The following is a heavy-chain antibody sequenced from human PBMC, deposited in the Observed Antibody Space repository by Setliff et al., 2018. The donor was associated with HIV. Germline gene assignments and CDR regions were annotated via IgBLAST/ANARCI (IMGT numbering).Heavy chain of an antibody. J-gene: IGHJ2*01. D-gene: IGHD6-6*01. CDR2: FHYRGSP. CDR1: GGSINNYH. CDR3: ARSVARDYWYFGH. Sequence: SETLSLTCTVSGGSINNYHWSWIRQPPGEGLEFLGFFHYRGSPIYNPSLKSRVNISVDTSKNQFSLNLTSVTAADTAVYYCARSVARDYWYFGHWGRGTLVTVSS. V-gene: IGHV4-59*01.